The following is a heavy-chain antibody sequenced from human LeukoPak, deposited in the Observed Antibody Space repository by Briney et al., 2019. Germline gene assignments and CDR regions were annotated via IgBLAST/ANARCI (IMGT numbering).Heavy chain of an antibody. D-gene: IGHD3-16*02. V-gene: IGHV3-9*01. J-gene: IGHJ3*02. CDR3: AKAYVWGSYRYSTDAFDI. CDR2: ISWNSGSI. CDR1: GFTFDDYA. Sequence: PGGSLRLSCAASGFTFDDYAMHWVRQAPGKGLEWVSGISWNSGSIGYADSVKGRFTISRDNAKNSLYLQMNSLRAEDTALYYCAKAYVWGSYRYSTDAFDIWGQGTMVTVSS.